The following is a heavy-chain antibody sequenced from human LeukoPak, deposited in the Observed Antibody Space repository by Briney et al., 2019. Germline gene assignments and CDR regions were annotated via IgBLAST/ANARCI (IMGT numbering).Heavy chain of an antibody. Sequence: PGRSLRLSCAASGFTVSSDYMSWVRQAPGKGLEWVSVIYSGGSTYYADSVKGRFTISRDNSKNTLYLQMNSLRAEDTAVYYCAKDWYDSSGYYFFYWGQGTLVTVSS. D-gene: IGHD3-22*01. CDR3: AKDWYDSSGYYFFY. CDR1: GFTVSSDY. V-gene: IGHV3-66*01. CDR2: IYSGGST. J-gene: IGHJ4*02.